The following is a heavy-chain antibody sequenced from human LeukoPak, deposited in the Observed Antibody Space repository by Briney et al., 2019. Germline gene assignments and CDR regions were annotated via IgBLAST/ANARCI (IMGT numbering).Heavy chain of an antibody. Sequence: PGGSLRLSCAASGFTFSTYWMTWVRQAPGKGLEWVANINQDGSEKSYVDSVKGRFTISRDNAKNSLYLEVNSLRAEDTAVYYCARALVGDGASAYWGRGTLVTVSS. V-gene: IGHV3-7*05. CDR1: GFTFSTYW. CDR2: INQDGSEK. CDR3: ARALVGDGASAY. D-gene: IGHD4/OR15-4a*01. J-gene: IGHJ4*02.